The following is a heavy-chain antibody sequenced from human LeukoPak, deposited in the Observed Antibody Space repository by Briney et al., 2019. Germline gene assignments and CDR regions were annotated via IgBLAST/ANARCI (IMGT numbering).Heavy chain of an antibody. J-gene: IGHJ4*02. CDR1: GGSISSGGYY. D-gene: IGHD3-10*01. Sequence: PSQTLSLTCTVSGGSISSGGYYWSWIRQHPGTGLEWIGYIYYSGTTYYNPSLKSRVTMSVDTSKNQFSLKLSSVTAADTAVYFCARNYYGSGSSRIDYWGQGTLVTVSS. CDR2: IYYSGTT. V-gene: IGHV4-31*03. CDR3: ARNYYGSGSSRIDY.